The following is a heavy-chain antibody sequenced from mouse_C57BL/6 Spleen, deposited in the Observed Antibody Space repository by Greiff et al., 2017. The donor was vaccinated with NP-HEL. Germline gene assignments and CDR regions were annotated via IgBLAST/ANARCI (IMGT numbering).Heavy chain of an antibody. D-gene: IGHD2-4*01. CDR3: ARRDFYDYAWFAY. CDR1: GFTFSSYA. Sequence: EVQGVESGGGLVKPGGSLKLSCAASGFTFSSYAMSWVRQTPEKRLEWVATISDGGSYTYYPDNVKGRFTISRDNAKNNLYLQMSHLKSEDTAMYYCARRDFYDYAWFAYWGQGTLVTVSA. CDR2: ISDGGSYT. J-gene: IGHJ3*01. V-gene: IGHV5-4*01.